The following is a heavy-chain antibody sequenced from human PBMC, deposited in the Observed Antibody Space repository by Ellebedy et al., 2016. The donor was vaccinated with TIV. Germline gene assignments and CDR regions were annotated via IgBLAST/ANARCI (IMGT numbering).Heavy chain of an antibody. CDR2: MSNDGSNT. CDR1: GFTFSSYA. J-gene: IGHJ5*02. Sequence: GESLKISCAASGFTFSSYAMHWVRQAPGKGLEWVAVMSNDGSNTYYVDSVKGRFTISRDNAKNTLYLQMNSLRADDTAVYYCARTPGGWFDPWGQGTLVTVSS. CDR3: ARTPGGWFDP. D-gene: IGHD2-15*01. V-gene: IGHV3-30*03.